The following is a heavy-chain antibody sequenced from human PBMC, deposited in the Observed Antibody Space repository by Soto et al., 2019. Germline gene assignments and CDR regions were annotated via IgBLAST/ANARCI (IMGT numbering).Heavy chain of an antibody. J-gene: IGHJ5*02. CDR3: ARGQRFSDWFDP. Sequence: SETLSLTCTVSGGAISSYYWTWFRQPAGKGLEWIGRIYSSGRTKYKTSLKSRVTMSLDTSKNQFSLRLTSVTAADTAVYYCARGQRFSDWFDPWGQGTLGTV. D-gene: IGHD3-3*01. CDR1: GGAISSYY. CDR2: IYSSGRT. V-gene: IGHV4-4*07.